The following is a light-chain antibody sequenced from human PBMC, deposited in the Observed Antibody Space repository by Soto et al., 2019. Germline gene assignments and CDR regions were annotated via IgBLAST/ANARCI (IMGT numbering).Light chain of an antibody. J-gene: IGKJ4*01. CDR1: QDISNY. CDR2: DAS. Sequence: DIPMTQSPSSLSASVGDRVTITCQASQDISNYLNWYQQKPGKAPKLLIYDASNLETGVPSRFSGSRSGTDFTFTISSLQPEDIATYYCQRYDNLFLTFGGGTKVEIK. CDR3: QRYDNLFLT. V-gene: IGKV1-33*01.